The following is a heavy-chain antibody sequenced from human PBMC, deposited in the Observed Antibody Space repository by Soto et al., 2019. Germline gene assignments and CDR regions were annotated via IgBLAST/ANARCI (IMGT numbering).Heavy chain of an antibody. CDR1: GGSISSSNW. J-gene: IGHJ4*02. CDR3: ARVRRAAAGVGHPDY. CDR2: IYHSGST. D-gene: IGHD6-13*01. V-gene: IGHV4-4*02. Sequence: QVQLQESGPGLVKPSGTLSLTCAVSGGSISSSNWWSWVRQPPGKGLEWIGEIYHSGSTNYNPSLKRRVTISVDNSKNQFSLKLSSVTAADTAVYYCARVRRAAAGVGHPDYWGQGTLVTVSS.